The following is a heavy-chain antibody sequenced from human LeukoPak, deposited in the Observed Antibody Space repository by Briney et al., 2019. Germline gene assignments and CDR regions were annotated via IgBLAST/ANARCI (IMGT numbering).Heavy chain of an antibody. J-gene: IGHJ3*02. CDR3: ARGPGYYDSSGYGGDAFDI. V-gene: IGHV1-18*01. CDR1: GYTFTSYG. CDR2: ISAYNGNT. D-gene: IGHD3-22*01. Sequence: ASVKVSCKASGYTFTSYGISWVRQAPGQGLEWMGWISAYNGNTNYAQKLQGRVTMTTDTSTSTAYMELRSLRSDDTAVYYCARGPGYYDSSGYGGDAFDIWGQGTMVTVSS.